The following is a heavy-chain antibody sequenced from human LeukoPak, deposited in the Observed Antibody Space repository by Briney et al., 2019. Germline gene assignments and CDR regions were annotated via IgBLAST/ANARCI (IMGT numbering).Heavy chain of an antibody. CDR3: ARDQAIFGVVQDDY. CDR2: ISAYNGNT. Sequence: ASVKVSCKASGYTFTSYGTSRVRQAPGQGLEWMGWISAYNGNTNYAQKLQGRVTMTTDTSTSTAYMELRSLRSDDTAVYYCARDQAIFGVVQDDYWGQGTLVTVSS. J-gene: IGHJ4*02. D-gene: IGHD3-3*01. V-gene: IGHV1-18*01. CDR1: GYTFTSYG.